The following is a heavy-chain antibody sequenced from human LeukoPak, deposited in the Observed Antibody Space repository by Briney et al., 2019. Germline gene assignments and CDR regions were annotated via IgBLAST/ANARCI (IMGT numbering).Heavy chain of an antibody. D-gene: IGHD3-10*01. CDR3: AKDWSRFGELLRNWFDP. CDR2: ISGSGGST. CDR1: GFTFSSYA. V-gene: IGHV3-23*01. J-gene: IGHJ5*02. Sequence: PGGSLRLSCAASGFTFSSYAMSWVRQAPGKGLEWVSAISGSGGSTYYADSVKGRFTISRDNSKNTLYLQMNSPRAEDTAVYYCAKDWSRFGELLRNWFDPWGQGTLVTVSS.